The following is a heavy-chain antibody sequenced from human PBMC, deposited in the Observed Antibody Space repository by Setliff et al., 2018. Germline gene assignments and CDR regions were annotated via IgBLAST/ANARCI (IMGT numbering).Heavy chain of an antibody. CDR1: GGSISSHY. CDR3: ARVRNTQNGFFDY. V-gene: IGHV4-59*11. J-gene: IGHJ4*02. D-gene: IGHD1-1*01. CDR2: IYYSGST. Sequence: PSETLSLTCTVSGGSISSHYWSWIRQPPGKGLEWIGSIYYSGSTNYNPSLKSRLTISVDTSKNQFSLRLTSVTAADTAIYYCARVRNTQNGFFDYWSQGTLVTVSS.